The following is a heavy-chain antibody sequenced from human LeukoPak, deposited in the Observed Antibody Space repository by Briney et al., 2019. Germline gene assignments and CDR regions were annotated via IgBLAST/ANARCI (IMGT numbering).Heavy chain of an antibody. CDR3: ATDRGVRGEMDY. CDR1: SGXY. CDR2: IYHSQTT. Sequence: SGXYXGXIGPPXXKXRVLIGSIYHSQTTYYHPSLKSRVTISVDSSKNQFSLRLSSVTAADTAVYYCATDRGVRGEMDYWGQGTLVTVSS. J-gene: IGHJ4*02. D-gene: IGHD3-10*01. V-gene: IGHV4-38-2*02.